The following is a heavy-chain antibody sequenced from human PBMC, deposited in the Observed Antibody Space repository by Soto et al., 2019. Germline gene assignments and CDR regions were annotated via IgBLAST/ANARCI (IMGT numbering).Heavy chain of an antibody. CDR2: IIPIFGTA. CDR3: AHPPPGRNWNYVVY. CDR1: GGTFSSYA. J-gene: IGHJ4*02. D-gene: IGHD1-20*01. V-gene: IGHV1-69*13. Sequence: SVEVSCKASGGTFSSYAISWVRQAPGQGREWMGGIIPIFGTANYAQKFQGRVTITADESTSTAYMELSSLRSEDTAVYYCAHPPPGRNWNYVVYWGQGTLVTVSS.